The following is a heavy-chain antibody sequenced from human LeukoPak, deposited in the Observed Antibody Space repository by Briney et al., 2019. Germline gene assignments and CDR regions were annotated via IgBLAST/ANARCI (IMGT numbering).Heavy chain of an antibody. Sequence: SETLSLTCAVYGGSFSGYYWSWIRQPPGKGLEWIGEINHSGSTNYNPSLKSRVTISVDTSKNQFSLKLSSVTAADTAVYYCARVRGYSYGYYYYYHYYMDVWGKGTTVTVSS. V-gene: IGHV4-34*01. D-gene: IGHD5-18*01. CDR2: INHSGST. J-gene: IGHJ6*03. CDR3: ARVRGYSYGYYYYYHYYMDV. CDR1: GGSFSGYY.